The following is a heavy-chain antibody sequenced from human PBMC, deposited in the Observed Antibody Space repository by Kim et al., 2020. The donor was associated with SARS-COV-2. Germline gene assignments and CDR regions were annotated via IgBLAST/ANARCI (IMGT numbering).Heavy chain of an antibody. Sequence: ASVKVSCKASGFTFTDYAMHWVRQAPGHRLEWMGWINVATGNTNYPHHLKGRLTITRDTSATTAFMDLNSLTSEDTAVYYCLREMRYDTGCLLYWGQGSLVTVSS. V-gene: IGHV1-3*01. CDR2: INVATGNT. CDR1: GFTFTDYA. J-gene: IGHJ4*02. CDR3: LREMRYDTGCLLY. D-gene: IGHD6-19*01.